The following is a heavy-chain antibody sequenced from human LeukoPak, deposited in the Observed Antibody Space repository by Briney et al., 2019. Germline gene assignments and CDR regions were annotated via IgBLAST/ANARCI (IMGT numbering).Heavy chain of an antibody. D-gene: IGHD6-13*01. J-gene: IGHJ4*02. Sequence: SVKLSCNASGYTFTSYGISWVRHPPAQGLEWMGCISAYNGNTNYAQKLQGRVTMTTDTSTSTAYMELRSLRSDDTAVYYCARVAESGYSSSWPYYFDYWGQGTLVTVSS. CDR1: GYTFTSYG. CDR2: ISAYNGNT. CDR3: ARVAESGYSSSWPYYFDY. V-gene: IGHV1-18*01.